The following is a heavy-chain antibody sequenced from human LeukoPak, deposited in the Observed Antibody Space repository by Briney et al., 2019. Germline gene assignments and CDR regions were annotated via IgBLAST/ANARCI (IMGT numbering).Heavy chain of an antibody. CDR2: ITTTSST. D-gene: IGHD5-24*01. V-gene: IGHV3-23*05. J-gene: IGHJ4*02. CDR1: GFTFSSYA. CDR3: ATGGRSGMAFDF. Sequence: QPGGSRRLSCAASGFTFSSYAMAWVRQAPGKGLEWVSSITTTSSTYYADSVMGRFSISRDNSKTTLYLQMNSLRAEDTAVYYCATGGRSGMAFDFWGQGTLVTVSS.